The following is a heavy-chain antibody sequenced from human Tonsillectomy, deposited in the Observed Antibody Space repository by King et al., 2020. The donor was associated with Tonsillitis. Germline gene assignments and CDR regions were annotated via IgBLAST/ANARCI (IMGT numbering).Heavy chain of an antibody. V-gene: IGHV4-34*01. CDR2: INHSGST. D-gene: IGHD6-13*01. CDR1: GGSFSGYY. CDR3: ARQIEPYSSSWYGFFDY. Sequence: VQLQQWGAGLLKPSETLSPTCAVYGGSFSGYYWSWIRQPPGKGLEWIGEINHSGSTNYNPSLKSRVTISVDTSKNQFSLKLSSVTAADTAVYYCARQIEPYSSSWYGFFDYWGQGTLVTVSS. J-gene: IGHJ4*02.